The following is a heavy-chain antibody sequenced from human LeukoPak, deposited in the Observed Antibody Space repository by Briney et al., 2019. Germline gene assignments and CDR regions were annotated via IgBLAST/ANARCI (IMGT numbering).Heavy chain of an antibody. CDR3: AREMKTTRYCSSTSCYTPGFSFDY. CDR2: IWYDGSNK. CDR1: GFTFSSYG. V-gene: IGHV3-33*01. Sequence: GGPLRLSCAASGFTFSSYGMHWVRQAPGKGLEWVAVIWYDGSNKYYADSVKGRFTISRDNSKNTLYLQMNSLRAEDTAVYYCAREMKTTRYCSSTSCYTPGFSFDYWGQGTLVTVSS. D-gene: IGHD2-2*02. J-gene: IGHJ4*02.